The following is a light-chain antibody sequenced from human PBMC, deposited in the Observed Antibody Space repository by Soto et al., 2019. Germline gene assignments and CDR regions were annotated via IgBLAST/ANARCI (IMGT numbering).Light chain of an antibody. CDR1: QSISSW. CDR2: DAS. V-gene: IGKV1-5*01. CDR3: QQYNSYPWT. J-gene: IGKJ1*01. Sequence: DIQMTQSPSTLSASVVDRVTITCLASQSISSWLSWYQQKPGKAPKLLIYDASSLESWVPSRFSGSGSGTEFTLTITSLQPDDFATYYCQQYNSYPWTFGQGTKVDIK.